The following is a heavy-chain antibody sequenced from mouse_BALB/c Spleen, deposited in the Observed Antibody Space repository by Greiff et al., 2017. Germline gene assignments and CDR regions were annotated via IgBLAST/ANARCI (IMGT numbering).Heavy chain of an antibody. V-gene: IGHV5-6*01. Sequence: EVNVVESGGDLVKPGGSLKLSCAASGFTFSSYGMSWVRQTPDKRLEWVATISSGGSYTYYPDSVKGRFTISRDNAKNTLYLQMSSLKSEDTAMYYCARPFITTAHFDYWGQGTTLTVSS. CDR2: ISSGGSYT. CDR3: ARPFITTAHFDY. D-gene: IGHD1-2*01. CDR1: GFTFSSYG. J-gene: IGHJ2*01.